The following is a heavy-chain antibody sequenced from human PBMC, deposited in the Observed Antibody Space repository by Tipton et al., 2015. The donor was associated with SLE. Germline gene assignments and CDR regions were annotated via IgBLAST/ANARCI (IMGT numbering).Heavy chain of an antibody. Sequence: TLSLTCTVSGGSMSSGGYYWSWIRQFPGKGLEWIGYLYYGGDSYYNPSLKSRVTISLDTSKNQFSLKVRSVTPADTAVYYCAKMKPVSRYGLDVWGQGTTVTVSS. CDR3: AKMKPVSRYGLDV. CDR1: GGSMSSGGYY. V-gene: IGHV4-31*03. CDR2: LYYGGDS. J-gene: IGHJ6*02.